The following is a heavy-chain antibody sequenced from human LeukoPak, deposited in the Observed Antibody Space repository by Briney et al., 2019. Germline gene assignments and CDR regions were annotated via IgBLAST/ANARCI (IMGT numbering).Heavy chain of an antibody. Sequence: GGSLRLSCAASGFTVSSNYMSWVRQAPGKGLEWVSVIYSGGSTYYADSVKGRFTISRDNSKDTLYLQMNSPRAEDTAVYYCARGWGLRLGELSLTYWGQGTLVTVSS. D-gene: IGHD3-16*02. CDR3: ARGWGLRLGELSLTY. CDR1: GFTVSSNY. J-gene: IGHJ4*02. CDR2: IYSGGST. V-gene: IGHV3-53*05.